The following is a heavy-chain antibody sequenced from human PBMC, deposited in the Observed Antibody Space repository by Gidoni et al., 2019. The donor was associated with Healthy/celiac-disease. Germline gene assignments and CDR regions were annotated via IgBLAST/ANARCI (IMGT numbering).Heavy chain of an antibody. Sequence: QVQLVQSGAEVKKPGASVKVSCKASGHTFPGHYMHWVRQAPGQGLEWMGWINPNSGSTNYAQKFQGWVTMTRDTSISTAYMELSRLRSDDTAVYYCARGGRSYCGGDCYRADYWGQGTLVTVSS. D-gene: IGHD2-21*02. J-gene: IGHJ4*02. CDR2: INPNSGST. CDR3: ARGGRSYCGGDCYRADY. CDR1: GHTFPGHY. V-gene: IGHV1-2*04.